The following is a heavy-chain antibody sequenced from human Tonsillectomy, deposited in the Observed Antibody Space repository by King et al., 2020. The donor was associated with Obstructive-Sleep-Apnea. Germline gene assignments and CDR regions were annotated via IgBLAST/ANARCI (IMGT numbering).Heavy chain of an antibody. D-gene: IGHD1-26*01. CDR1: GYSISSGYY. CDR2: IYHSGST. Sequence: QLQESGPGLVKPSETLSLTCTVSGYSISSGYYWGWIRQPPGKGLEWMGTIYHSGSTYYNPSLKSRVTISRDTSKNQISLKLSSVTAAYTAVYYCARDRPSGSYSYWGQGTLVTVSS. V-gene: IGHV4-38-2*02. J-gene: IGHJ4*02. CDR3: ARDRPSGSYSY.